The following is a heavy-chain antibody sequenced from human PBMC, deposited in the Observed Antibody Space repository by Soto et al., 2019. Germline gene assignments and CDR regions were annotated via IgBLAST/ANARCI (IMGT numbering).Heavy chain of an antibody. V-gene: IGHV4-4*07. J-gene: IGHJ4*02. CDR3: AREGSYSAYNFAHGIQLWSFDF. CDR1: GGSLNTFE. Sequence: XTLSLPCTVSGGSLNTFEWSWVRQPAGKGLEWIGRIFSSGSTSFNPSLESRVAMSVDTSKKHFSLNLSSVTAADMAVYYCAREGSYSAYNFAHGIQLWSFDFWGQGALVTSPQ. CDR2: IFSSGST. D-gene: IGHD5-12*01.